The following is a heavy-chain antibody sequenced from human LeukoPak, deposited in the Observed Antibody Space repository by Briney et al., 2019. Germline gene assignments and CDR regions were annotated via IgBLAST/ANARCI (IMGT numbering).Heavy chain of an antibody. CDR1: GFTFSSYA. CDR3: ARGREDIVVVPAAILGY. CDR2: ISGSGGST. Sequence: GGSLRLSCAASGFTFSSYAMSWVRQAPGKGLEWVSAISGSGGSTYYADSVKGRFTISRDNAKNSLYLQMNSLRAEDTAVYYCARGREDIVVVPAAILGYWGQGTLVTVSS. J-gene: IGHJ4*02. D-gene: IGHD2-2*02. V-gene: IGHV3-23*01.